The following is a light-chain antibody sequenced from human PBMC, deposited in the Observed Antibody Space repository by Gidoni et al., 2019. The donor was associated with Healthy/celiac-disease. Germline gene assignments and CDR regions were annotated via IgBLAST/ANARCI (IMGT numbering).Light chain of an antibody. CDR1: QGIRND. V-gene: IGKV1-6*01. Sequence: QLPDVPSSLSASVEDRVTITDRARQGIRNDLSWYQQKPGNAPKLLSYASSSLQSGVPSRFSGSGSGTDFTLTISSLQPEDFATYYCLQEYNYPRTFGQXTKVEIK. CDR2: ASS. CDR3: LQEYNYPRT. J-gene: IGKJ1*01.